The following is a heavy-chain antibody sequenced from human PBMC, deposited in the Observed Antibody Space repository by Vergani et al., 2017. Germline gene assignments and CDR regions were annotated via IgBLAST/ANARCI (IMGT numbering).Heavy chain of an antibody. CDR2: ISSSGSP. Sequence: QVQLQESGPGLVKPSETLSLTCTVSNDSVSNTFYYWGFIRQPPGKGLEWIGSISSSGSPYYNPTLKSRLAFSVDTSKNLFSLRLKSVTATDTGMYYCARPVGPSAIADGYHVWGKGTMVTVS. D-gene: IGHD3-10*01. CDR1: NDSVSNTFYY. CDR3: ARPVGPSAIADGYHV. J-gene: IGHJ3*01. V-gene: IGHV4-39*02.